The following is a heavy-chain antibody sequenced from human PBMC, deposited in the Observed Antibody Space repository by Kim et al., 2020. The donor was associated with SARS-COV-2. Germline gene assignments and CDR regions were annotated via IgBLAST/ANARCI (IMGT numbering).Heavy chain of an antibody. CDR2: ISSSSSTI. V-gene: IGHV3-48*02. D-gene: IGHD3-22*01. CDR3: ARVYDSSGYHYSMDWVTFDY. CDR1: GFTFSSYS. J-gene: IGHJ4*02. Sequence: GGSLRLSCAASGFTFSSYSMNWVRQAPGKGLEWVSYISSSSSTIYYADSVKGRFTISRDNAKNSLYLQMNSLRDEDTAVYYCARVYDSSGYHYSMDWVTFDYWGQGTLVTVSS.